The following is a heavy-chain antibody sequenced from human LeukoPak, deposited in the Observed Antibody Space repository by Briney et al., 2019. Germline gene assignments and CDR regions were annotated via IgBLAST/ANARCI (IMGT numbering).Heavy chain of an antibody. V-gene: IGHV7-4-1*02. J-gene: IGHJ4*02. Sequence: GASVKVSCKASGYTFTSYAMNWVRQAPGQGLEWMGWINTNTGNPTYAQGFTGRFVFSLDTSVSTAYLQINSLKTEEIAVYYCARSIGVDGEGFDYWGQGTLVTVSS. D-gene: IGHD6-19*01. CDR2: INTNTGNP. CDR3: ARSIGVDGEGFDY. CDR1: GYTFTSYA.